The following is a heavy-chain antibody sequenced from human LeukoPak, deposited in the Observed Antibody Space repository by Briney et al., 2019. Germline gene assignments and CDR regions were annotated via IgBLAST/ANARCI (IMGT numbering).Heavy chain of an antibody. CDR3: ARGGAWLREVDY. CDR1: GGSISSGDYY. V-gene: IGHV4-30-4*01. D-gene: IGHD5-18*01. Sequence: SETLSLTRTVSGGSISSGDYYWSWIRQPPGKGLEWIGYIYYSGSTYYNPSLKSRVTISVDTSKNQFSLKLSSVTAADTAVYYCARGGAWLREVDYWGQGTLVTVSS. J-gene: IGHJ4*02. CDR2: IYYSGST.